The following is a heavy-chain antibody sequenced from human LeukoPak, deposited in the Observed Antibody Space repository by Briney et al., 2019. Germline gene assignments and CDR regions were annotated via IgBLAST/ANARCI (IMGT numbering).Heavy chain of an antibody. CDR3: AKLPTIFGVADSFDI. D-gene: IGHD3-3*01. V-gene: IGHV3-23*01. CDR2: ISDRGKT. J-gene: IGHJ3*02. CDR1: GLTFSSYD. Sequence: GGSLRLSCEASGLTFSSYDMSWVRQAPGKGLEWISAISDRGKTDYADSVKGRFTISRDNSKNTLYLQLSSLRAEDTAMYYCAKLPTIFGVADSFDIWGQRTFVTVSS.